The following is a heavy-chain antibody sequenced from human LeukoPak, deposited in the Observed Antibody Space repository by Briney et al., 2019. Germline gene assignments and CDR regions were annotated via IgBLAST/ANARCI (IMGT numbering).Heavy chain of an antibody. D-gene: IGHD5-18*01. J-gene: IGHJ4*02. CDR1: GGTFSSYA. CDR3: ASRGYSYGIFDY. V-gene: IGHV1-69*05. CDR2: IIPIFGTA. Sequence: GASVKVSCKASGGTFSSYAISWVRQAPGQGLEWMGRIIPIFGTANYAQKFQGRVTITTDESTSTAYMELSSLRSEDTAVYYRASRGYSYGIFDYWGQGTLVTVSS.